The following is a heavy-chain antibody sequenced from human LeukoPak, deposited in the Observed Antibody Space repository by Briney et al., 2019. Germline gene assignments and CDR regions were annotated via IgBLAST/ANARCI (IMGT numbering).Heavy chain of an antibody. J-gene: IGHJ4*02. CDR3: ARGGALRYFEWFSAY. CDR1: GYNFTNYY. Sequence: ASVKVSCKTSGYNFTNYYMHWVRQAPGHGLEWMGIMNPSGDTTTYAEKFQGRVTMTRETSTSTVYMELSSLRSEDTAVYYCARGGALRYFEWFSAYWGQGTLVTVSS. CDR2: MNPSGDTT. V-gene: IGHV1-46*01. D-gene: IGHD3-9*01.